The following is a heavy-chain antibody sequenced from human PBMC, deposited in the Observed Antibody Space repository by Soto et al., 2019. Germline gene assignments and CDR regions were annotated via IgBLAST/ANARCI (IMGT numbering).Heavy chain of an antibody. D-gene: IGHD2-2*02. Sequence: GPGPGGASETLSLTCAVYGGSFSGYYWSWIRQPPGKGLEWIGEINHSGSTNYNPSLKSRVTISVDTSKNQFSLKLSSVTAADTAVYYCARGRVVVPAAIGLWGIYF. V-gene: IGHV4-34*01. CDR3: ARGRVVVPAAIGLWGIYF. CDR2: INHSGST. J-gene: IGHJ1*01. CDR1: GGSFSGYY.